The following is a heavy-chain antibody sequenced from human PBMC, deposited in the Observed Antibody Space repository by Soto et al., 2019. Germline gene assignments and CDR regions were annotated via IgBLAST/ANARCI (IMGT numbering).Heavy chain of an antibody. CDR1: GFTFSSYA. Sequence: EVQLLESGGGLVQPGGSLRLSCAASGFTFSSYAMSWVRQAPGKGLEWVSAISGSGGSTYYADSVKGRFTISRENAKNSLYLQMNSLRAGDTAVYYCARGLRGFGALWGAFDIWGQGTMVTVSS. J-gene: IGHJ3*02. CDR3: ARGLRGFGALWGAFDI. D-gene: IGHD3-10*01. V-gene: IGHV3-23*01. CDR2: ISGSGGST.